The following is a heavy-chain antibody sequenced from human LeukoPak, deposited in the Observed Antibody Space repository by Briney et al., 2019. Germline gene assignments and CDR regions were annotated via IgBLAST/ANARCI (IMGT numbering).Heavy chain of an antibody. V-gene: IGHV3-23*01. Sequence: GGSLRLSXAASGFTFSSYAMSWVRQAPGKGLEWVSAISSSGGSTYYADSVKGRFTISRDNSKNTLYLQINSLRAEDTAVYYCATQEGDSSGYYGQFDYWGQGTLVTVSS. J-gene: IGHJ4*02. CDR1: GFTFSSYA. D-gene: IGHD3-22*01. CDR2: ISSSGGST. CDR3: ATQEGDSSGYYGQFDY.